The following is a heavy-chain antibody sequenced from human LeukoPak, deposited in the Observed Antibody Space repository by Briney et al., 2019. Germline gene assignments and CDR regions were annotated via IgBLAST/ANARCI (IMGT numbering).Heavy chain of an antibody. Sequence: HPGGSLRLSCAASGFTFSNSVMGWVRQAPGKGLEWVSAIGGSGDSTYYTDSVTGRFTISRDNSKNTLYLQMDSLRAEDTALYYCAKLPTGYPNWFDPWGQGTLVTASS. CDR3: AKLPTGYPNWFDP. J-gene: IGHJ5*02. V-gene: IGHV3-23*01. CDR2: IGGSGDST. D-gene: IGHD3-9*01. CDR1: GFTFSNSV.